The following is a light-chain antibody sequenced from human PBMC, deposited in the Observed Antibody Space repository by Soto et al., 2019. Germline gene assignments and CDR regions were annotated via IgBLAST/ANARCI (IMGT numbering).Light chain of an antibody. CDR3: QQYNNWPPGT. J-gene: IGKJ1*01. CDR2: GAS. Sequence: DIVMTQSPDSLAVSLGERATINCKSSQSVLYSSNNKNYLAWYQQKPGQAPRLLIYGASTRATGIPARFSGSGSGTEFTLTISSLQSEDFAVYYCQQYNNWPPGTFGQGTKVEIK. V-gene: IGKV4-1*01. CDR1: QSVLYSSNNKNY.